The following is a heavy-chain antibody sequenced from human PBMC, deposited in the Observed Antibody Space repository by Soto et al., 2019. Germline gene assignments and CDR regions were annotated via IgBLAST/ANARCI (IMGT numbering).Heavy chain of an antibody. V-gene: IGHV3-11*01. D-gene: IGHD3-22*01. Sequence: QVQLVASGGGLVKPGGSLSLSCAASGFTFSVYYMSWIRQAPGKGLEWVSYISSSGSTIYYADSVKGRFTISRDNAKNSLYLQMNSLRAEDTAVYYCASWAYYYESRVEHWGQGTLVTVAS. CDR2: ISSSGSTI. CDR1: GFTFSVYY. J-gene: IGHJ1*01. CDR3: ASWAYYYESRVEH.